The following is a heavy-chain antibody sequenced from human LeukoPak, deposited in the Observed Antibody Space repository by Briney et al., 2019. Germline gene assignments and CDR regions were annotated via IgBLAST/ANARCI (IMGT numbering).Heavy chain of an antibody. Sequence: GGSLRLSCAASGFTFSNAWMSWVRQAPGKGLEWVGRIKSKTDGGTADYAAPVKGRFTISRDDSKNTLYLQMNSLKTEDTAVYYCTTGTVVPAAPPPNGGSGVFESWGQGTLVTVSS. CDR1: GFTFSNAW. J-gene: IGHJ4*02. CDR3: TTGTVVPAAPPPNGGSGVFES. V-gene: IGHV3-15*01. CDR2: IKSKTDGGTA. D-gene: IGHD2-2*01.